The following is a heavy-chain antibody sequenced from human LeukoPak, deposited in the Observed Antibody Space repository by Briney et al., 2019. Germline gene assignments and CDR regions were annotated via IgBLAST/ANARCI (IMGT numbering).Heavy chain of an antibody. D-gene: IGHD3-22*01. J-gene: IGHJ4*02. CDR2: ISAYNGNT. V-gene: IGHV1-18*04. Sequence: ASVKVSCKASGYTFTGYYMHWVRQAPGQGLEWMGGISAYNGNTNYAQKLQGRVTMTTDTSTSTAYMELRSLRSDDTAVYYCARDQGYYYDSSGYYHTFDYWGQGTLVTVSS. CDR3: ARDQGYYYDSSGYYHTFDY. CDR1: GYTFTGYY.